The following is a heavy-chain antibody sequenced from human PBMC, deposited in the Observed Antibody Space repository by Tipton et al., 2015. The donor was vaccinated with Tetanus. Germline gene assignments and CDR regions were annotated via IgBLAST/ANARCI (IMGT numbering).Heavy chain of an antibody. CDR2: VYYNGNT. J-gene: IGHJ4*02. D-gene: IGHD2-2*01. CDR1: GFIFSDYY. Sequence: LRLSCAASGFIFSDYYMSWIRQPPGKGLEWIGYVYYNGNTHYNPALKSRVTISVDTSKNQFSLKLSSVTAADTAIYYCAREVPAAGHFDSWGQGTLVTVSP. CDR3: AREVPAAGHFDS. V-gene: IGHV4-59*01.